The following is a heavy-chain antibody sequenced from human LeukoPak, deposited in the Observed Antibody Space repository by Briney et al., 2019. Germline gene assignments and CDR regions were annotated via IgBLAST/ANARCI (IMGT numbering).Heavy chain of an antibody. J-gene: IGHJ4*02. D-gene: IGHD5-24*01. V-gene: IGHV1-8*01. CDR3: ARARWLQLLDY. CDR2: MNPNSGNT. Sequence: ASVKVSCKASGYTFTSYDINWVRQATGQGLEWMGWMNPNSGNTGHAQKFQGRVTMTRNTSISTAYMGLSSLRSEDTAVYYCARARWLQLLDYWGQGTLVTVSS. CDR1: GYTFTSYD.